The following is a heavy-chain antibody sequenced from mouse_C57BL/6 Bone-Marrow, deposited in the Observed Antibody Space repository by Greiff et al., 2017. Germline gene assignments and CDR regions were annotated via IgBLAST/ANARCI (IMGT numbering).Heavy chain of an antibody. CDR2: IYPGSGNT. V-gene: IGHV1-76*01. Sequence: VQLVESGAELVRPGASVKLSCKASGYTFTDYYINWVKQRPGQGLEWIARIYPGSGNTYYNEKFKGKDTLTAEKSSSTAYMQLSSLTSEDSAVYFCARSGYWGQGTTLTVSS. CDR1: GYTFTDYY. J-gene: IGHJ2*01. D-gene: IGHD3-1*01. CDR3: ARSGY.